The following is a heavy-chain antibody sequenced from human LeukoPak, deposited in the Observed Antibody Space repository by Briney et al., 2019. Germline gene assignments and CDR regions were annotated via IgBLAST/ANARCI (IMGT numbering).Heavy chain of an antibody. Sequence: GGSLRLSCAASGFTFSSYGMHWVRQAPGKGLEWVAFIRYDGSNKYYADSVKGRFTISRDNSKNKLYLQMNSLRAEDTAVYYCATDTFIRAMVRGTLRDYWGQGTLVTVSS. CDR1: GFTFSSYG. D-gene: IGHD3-10*01. V-gene: IGHV3-30*02. J-gene: IGHJ4*02. CDR3: ATDTFIRAMVRGTLRDY. CDR2: IRYDGSNK.